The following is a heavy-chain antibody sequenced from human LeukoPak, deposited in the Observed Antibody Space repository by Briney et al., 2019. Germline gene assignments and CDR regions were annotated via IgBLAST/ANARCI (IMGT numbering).Heavy chain of an antibody. CDR1: GFTFSSYA. V-gene: IGHV3-21*01. D-gene: IGHD3-22*01. Sequence: GGSLRLSCAASGFTFSSYAMSWVRQAPGKGLEWVSSISSSSSYIYYADSVKGRFTISRDNAKNSLYLQMNSLRAEDTAVYYCARDRDSSGYLAFDIWGQGTMVTVSS. CDR2: ISSSSSYI. J-gene: IGHJ3*02. CDR3: ARDRDSSGYLAFDI.